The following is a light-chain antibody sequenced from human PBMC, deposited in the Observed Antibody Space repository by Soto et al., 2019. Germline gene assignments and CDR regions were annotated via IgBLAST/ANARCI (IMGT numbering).Light chain of an antibody. J-gene: IGKJ1*01. CDR1: QSISSN. CDR2: GAS. Sequence: EIVMTQSPATLSLCPGERATLSCRASQSISSNVAWYQQKPGQAPRFLMYGASTRATGTPARFSGSGSGTEFTLTISSLQSEDFAVYYCQQYNKWPRTFGQGTKVEV. V-gene: IGKV3-15*01. CDR3: QQYNKWPRT.